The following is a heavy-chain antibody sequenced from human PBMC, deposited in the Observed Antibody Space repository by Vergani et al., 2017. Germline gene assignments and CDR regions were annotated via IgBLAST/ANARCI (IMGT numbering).Heavy chain of an antibody. CDR2: IIPIFGTA. J-gene: IGHJ3*02. CDR3: ARGYCSSTSCYTSDAFDI. CDR1: GGTFSSYA. D-gene: IGHD2-2*02. Sequence: QVQLVQSGAEVKKPGSSVKVSCKASGGTFSSYAISWVRQAPGQGLEWMGGIIPIFGTANYAQKFQGRVTITADESTSTAYMELRSLRSEDTAVYYCARGYCSSTSCYTSDAFDIWGQGTMVTVSS. V-gene: IGHV1-69*01.